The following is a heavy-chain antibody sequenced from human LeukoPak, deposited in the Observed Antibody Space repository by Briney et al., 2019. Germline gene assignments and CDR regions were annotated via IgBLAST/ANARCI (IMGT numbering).Heavy chain of an antibody. CDR1: GYTFTSYD. CDR2: MNPNSGNT. CDR3: ARDDDGYDQNYYYGMDV. V-gene: IGHV1-8*01. Sequence: ASVKVSCKASGYTFTSYDINWVRQATGQGLEWMGWMNPNSGNTGYAQTFQGRVTMTRNTSISTAYMELSSLRSEDTAVYYCARDDDGYDQNYYYGMDVWGQGTTVTVSS. J-gene: IGHJ6*02. D-gene: IGHD5-12*01.